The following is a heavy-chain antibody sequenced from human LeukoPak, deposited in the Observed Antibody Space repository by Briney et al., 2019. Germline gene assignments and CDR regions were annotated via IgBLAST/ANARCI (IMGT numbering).Heavy chain of an antibody. CDR2: INPNSGGT. D-gene: IGHD3-3*01. J-gene: IGHJ3*02. Sequence: ASVKVSCKASGYTFTGYYMHWVRQAPGQGLEWMGWINPNSGGTNYAQKFQGRVTMTRDTSISTAYMELSRLRSDDTAVYYCARALWYYDFWSGYYTDAFDIWGQGTMVTVSS. CDR1: GYTFTGYY. V-gene: IGHV1-2*02. CDR3: ARALWYYDFWSGYYTDAFDI.